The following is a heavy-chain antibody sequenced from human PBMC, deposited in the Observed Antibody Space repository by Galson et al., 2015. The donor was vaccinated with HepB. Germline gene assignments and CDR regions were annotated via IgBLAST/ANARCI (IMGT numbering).Heavy chain of an antibody. V-gene: IGHV3-30-3*01. CDR2: ISYDGSNK. CDR1: GFTVSCYA. J-gene: IGHJ4*02. CDR3: ARGYYDFWSGSNSNFDY. D-gene: IGHD3-3*01. Sequence: SLSLSGAASGFTVSCYAMHWAPQAPREGLGWVAVISYDGSNKYYADSVKGRFTISRYNTKNTLYLQMNSLRAEDTAVYYCARGYYDFWSGSNSNFDYWGQGTLVTVSS.